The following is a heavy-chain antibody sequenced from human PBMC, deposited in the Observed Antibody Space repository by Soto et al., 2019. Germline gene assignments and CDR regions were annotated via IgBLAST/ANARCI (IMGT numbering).Heavy chain of an antibody. CDR3: AKEMYPRTVLDSSSPWGDY. J-gene: IGHJ4*02. V-gene: IGHV3-30*18. CDR2: MSYDGSHK. D-gene: IGHD6-6*01. Sequence: GSLRLSCEVSGFTFSDYGMHWVRQAPGKGLEWVAVMSYDGSHKYYADSVKGRFTISRDLSGNTLFLQMNSLRLEDTAVYFCAKEMYPRTVLDSSSPWGDYWGQGTLVTVS. CDR1: GFTFSDYG.